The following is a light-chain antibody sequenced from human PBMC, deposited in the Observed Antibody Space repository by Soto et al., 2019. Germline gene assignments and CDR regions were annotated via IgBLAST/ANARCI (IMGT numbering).Light chain of an antibody. V-gene: IGLV2-8*01. J-gene: IGLJ1*01. CDR3: SSLAAAYIYHYV. CDR1: SSDVGRYNF. Sequence: QSVLTQPPSASGSPGQSVTISCTGTSSDVGRYNFVSWYQQHPGKVPKLMIFEVTKRPSGVPDRFSGSKSGNTASLTVSGLQAEDEAFYYCSSLAAAYIYHYVFGTGTKVTVL. CDR2: EVT.